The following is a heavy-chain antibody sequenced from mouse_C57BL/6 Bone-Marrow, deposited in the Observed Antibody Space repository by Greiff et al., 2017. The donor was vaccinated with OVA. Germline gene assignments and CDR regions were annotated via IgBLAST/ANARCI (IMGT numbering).Heavy chain of an antibody. CDR3: TTCHYYGSRVYYFDY. CDR1: GFNIKDDY. J-gene: IGHJ2*01. D-gene: IGHD1-1*01. Sequence: EVQLVESGAELVRPGASVKLSCTASGFNIKDDYMHWVKQRPEQGLEWIGWIDPENGDTEYASKFQGKATITADTSSNTAYLQLSSLTSEDTAVYYCTTCHYYGSRVYYFDYWGQGTTLTVSS. CDR2: IDPENGDT. V-gene: IGHV14-4*01.